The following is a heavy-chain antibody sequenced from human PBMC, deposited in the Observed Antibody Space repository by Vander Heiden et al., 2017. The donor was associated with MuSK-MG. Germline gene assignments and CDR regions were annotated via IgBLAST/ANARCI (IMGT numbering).Heavy chain of an antibody. J-gene: IGHJ3*02. D-gene: IGHD1-26*01. CDR2: IRGSGGST. CDR1: AFTFGSDA. V-gene: IGHV3-23*01. CDR3: ARPIVGATYDAFDI. Sequence: VPLLASGGGLVQPGGSLRLSCAASAFTFGSDAMRWVRQAPGKGLEWVSAIRGSGGSTYYADSVKGRFTISRDNSKNTLYLQMNSLRAEDTAVYYCARPIVGATYDAFDIWGQGTMVTVSS.